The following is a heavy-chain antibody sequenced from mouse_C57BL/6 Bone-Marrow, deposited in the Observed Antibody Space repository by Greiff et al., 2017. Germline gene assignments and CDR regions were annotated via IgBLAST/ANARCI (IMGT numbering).Heavy chain of an antibody. J-gene: IGHJ3*01. CDR2: IDPNSGGT. D-gene: IGHD2-4*01. Sequence: VQLQQPGAELVKPGASVKLSCKASGYTFTSYWMHWVKQRPGRGLEWIGRIDPNSGGTKYNEKFKSKATLTVDKPSSTAYMQLSSLTSEDSAVYYCARKYDYDGAWFAYWGQGTLVTVSA. CDR3: ARKYDYDGAWFAY. CDR1: GYTFTSYW. V-gene: IGHV1-72*01.